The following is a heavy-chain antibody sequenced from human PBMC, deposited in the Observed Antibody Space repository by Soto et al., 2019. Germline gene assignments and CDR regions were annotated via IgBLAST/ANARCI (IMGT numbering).Heavy chain of an antibody. CDR1: GFTFSNAW. Sequence: LRLSCAASGFTFSNAWMSWVRQAPGKGLEWVGRIKSKTDGGTTDYAAPVKGRFTISRDDSKNTLYLQMNSLKTEDTAVYYCTTGWVYDFWSGYYTDHFDYWGQGTLVTVSS. CDR3: TTGWVYDFWSGYYTDHFDY. V-gene: IGHV3-15*01. J-gene: IGHJ4*02. CDR2: IKSKTDGGTT. D-gene: IGHD3-3*01.